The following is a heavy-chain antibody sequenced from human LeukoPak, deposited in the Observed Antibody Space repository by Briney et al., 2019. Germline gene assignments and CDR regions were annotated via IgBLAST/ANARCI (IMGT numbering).Heavy chain of an antibody. CDR3: ARGIRRRGRYFDD. Sequence: SETLSLTCIVSGVSISRSTDYWVWIRQSPVKGLEWIGSIFSSGSAYYNPSLKSRVTVSVATSKNQFSLRLASVTAADTAVYFCARGIRRRGRYFDDWGQGTLVTVSS. V-gene: IGHV4-39*07. D-gene: IGHD1-1*01. CDR1: GVSISRSTDY. CDR2: IFSSGSA. J-gene: IGHJ4*02.